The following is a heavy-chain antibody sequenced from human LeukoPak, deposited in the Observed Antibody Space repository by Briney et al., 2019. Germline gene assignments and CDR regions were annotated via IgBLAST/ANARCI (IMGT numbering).Heavy chain of an antibody. CDR2: IIPIFGTA. CDR1: GGTFSSYA. D-gene: IGHD2-2*01. V-gene: IGHV1-69*13. Sequence: ASVKVSCKASGGTFSSYAISWVRQAPGQGLEWMGGIIPIFGTANYALKFQGRVTITADESTSTAYMELSSLRSEDTAVYYCARGAPYCSSTSCYFDYWGQGTLVTVSS. J-gene: IGHJ4*02. CDR3: ARGAPYCSSTSCYFDY.